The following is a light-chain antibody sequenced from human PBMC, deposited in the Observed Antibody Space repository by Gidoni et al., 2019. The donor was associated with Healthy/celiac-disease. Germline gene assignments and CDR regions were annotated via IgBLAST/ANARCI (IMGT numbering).Light chain of an antibody. J-gene: IGKJ2*01. CDR1: QSISSY. V-gene: IGKV1-39*01. CDR2: AAS. CDR3: QQSYSTPPYT. Sequence: DIQMNQAPSSLSASVGDRVTITCRASQSISSYLNWYQQKPGKAAKLLIYAASSLQSGVPSRFSGSGSGTDFTLTISSLQPEDFATYYCQQSYSTPPYTFGQGTKLEIK.